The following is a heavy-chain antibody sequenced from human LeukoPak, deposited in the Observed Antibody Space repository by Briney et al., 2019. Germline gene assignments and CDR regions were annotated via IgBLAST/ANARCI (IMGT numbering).Heavy chain of an antibody. CDR3: ARSDYYDSSGYYLSFDY. CDR2: ISAYNGNT. D-gene: IGHD3-22*01. CDR1: GYPFTSYG. V-gene: IGHV1-18*01. J-gene: IGHJ4*02. Sequence: GASVKVSCKASGYPFTSYGISWVRHAPGQGLECMGWISAYNGNTNYAQKLQGRVTMTTDTSTSTAYMELRSLRSDDTAVYYCARSDYYDSSGYYLSFDYWGQGTLVTVSS.